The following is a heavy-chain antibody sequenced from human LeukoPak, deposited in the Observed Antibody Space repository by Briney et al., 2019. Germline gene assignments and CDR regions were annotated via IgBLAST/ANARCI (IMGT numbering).Heavy chain of an antibody. CDR3: ARDRHIAAAVYYYYMDV. D-gene: IGHD6-13*01. Sequence: SVKVSCKASGGTFSSYAISWVRQAPGQGLEWMGGIIPIFGTANYAQKFKGRVTITTDESTSQAYMELRSLRSDDTAVYYCARDRHIAAAVYYYYMDVWGKGTPVTVSS. CDR1: GGTFSSYA. CDR2: IIPIFGTA. V-gene: IGHV1-69*05. J-gene: IGHJ6*03.